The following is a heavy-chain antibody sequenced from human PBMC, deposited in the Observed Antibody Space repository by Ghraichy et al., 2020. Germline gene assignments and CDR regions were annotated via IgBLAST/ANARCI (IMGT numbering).Heavy chain of an antibody. V-gene: IGHV1-18*01. CDR3: VRIGIGSGTYPAFDY. D-gene: IGHD3-10*01. J-gene: IGHJ4*02. Sequence: ASVKVSCKAIGYTFSSYDISWVRQAPGQGLEWVGGVGAYTGNTNYAQNVRGRVTMIMDSSTSTAYMELRSLRSDDTAVYYCVRIGIGSGTYPAFDYWGPGTLVTVSS. CDR2: VGAYTGNT. CDR1: GYTFSSYD.